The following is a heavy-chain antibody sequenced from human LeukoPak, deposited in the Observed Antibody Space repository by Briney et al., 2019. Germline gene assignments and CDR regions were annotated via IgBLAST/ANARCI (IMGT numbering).Heavy chain of an antibody. CDR3: ARRDDAFDI. V-gene: IGHV4-59*11. CDR2: ISYSGST. CDR1: GGSISSHY. Sequence: SETLSLTCIVSGGSISSHYWTWIRQPPGKGLEWVGYISYSGSTSYNPSLKSRVTISVDTSKNQFSLKLSSVTAADTAVNYCARRDDAFDIWGQGTMVALSS. J-gene: IGHJ3*02.